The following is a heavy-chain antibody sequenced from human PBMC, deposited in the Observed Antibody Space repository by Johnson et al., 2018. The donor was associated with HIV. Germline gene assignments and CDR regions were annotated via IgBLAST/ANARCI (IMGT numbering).Heavy chain of an antibody. Sequence: VQLVESGGGLVQPGGSLRISCAASGFTFRSYWMSWVRQAPGKGLEWVANIKQDGSEKYYVDSVKGRFTISRDNAKNSLYLQMNSLRAEDTAVYYCARDPITPYERGPDAFDVWGQGTVVTVSS. CDR1: GFTFRSYW. CDR3: ARDPITPYERGPDAFDV. V-gene: IGHV3-7*01. J-gene: IGHJ3*01. CDR2: IKQDGSEK. D-gene: IGHD2-21*01.